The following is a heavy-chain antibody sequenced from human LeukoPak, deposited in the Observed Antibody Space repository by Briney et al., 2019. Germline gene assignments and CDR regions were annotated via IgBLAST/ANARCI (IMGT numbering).Heavy chain of an antibody. Sequence: ASVKVSCKASGFTFTSSAAQWVRQAREQRLEWIGWIVVGSGNTNYAQKFQGRVTITADESTSTAYMELSSLRSEDTAVYYCARGSGDSSGYYNYFDYWGQGTLVTVSS. CDR3: ARGSGDSSGYYNYFDY. CDR2: IVVGSGNT. CDR1: GFTFTSSA. J-gene: IGHJ4*02. V-gene: IGHV1-58*01. D-gene: IGHD3-22*01.